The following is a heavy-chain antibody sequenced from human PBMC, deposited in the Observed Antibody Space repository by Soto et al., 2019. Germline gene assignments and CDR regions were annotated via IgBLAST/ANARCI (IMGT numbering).Heavy chain of an antibody. CDR1: GGTFSSYA. V-gene: IGHV1-69*13. CDR2: IIPIFGTA. J-gene: IGHJ6*02. CDR3: ARAPLRTYYGSGSPLYGMDV. Sequence: ASVKVSCKASGGTFSSYAISWVRQAPGQGLEWMGGIIPIFGTANYAQKFQGRVTITADESTSTAYMELSSLRSEDTAVYYCARAPLRTYYGSGSPLYGMDVWGQGTTVTVSS. D-gene: IGHD3-10*01.